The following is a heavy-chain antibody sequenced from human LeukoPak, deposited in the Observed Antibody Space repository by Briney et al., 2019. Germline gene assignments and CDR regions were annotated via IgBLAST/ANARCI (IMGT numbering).Heavy chain of an antibody. V-gene: IGHV4-39*01. CDR1: GGSISSSSYY. CDR2: IYYSGST. J-gene: IGHJ4*02. D-gene: IGHD3-22*01. CDR3: ARLIGNYYDSSGYSYGA. Sequence: PSETLSLTCTVSGGSISSSSYYWGWIRQPPGKGLEWIGSIYYSGSTYYNPSLKSRVTISVDTSKNQFSLKLSSVTAADTAVYYCARLIGNYYDSSGYSYGAWGQGTPVTVSS.